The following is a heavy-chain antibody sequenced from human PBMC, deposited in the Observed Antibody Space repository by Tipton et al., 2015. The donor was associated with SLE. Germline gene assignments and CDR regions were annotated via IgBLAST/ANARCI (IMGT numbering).Heavy chain of an antibody. V-gene: IGHV4-4*07. Sequence: TLSLTCSVYGDSLSGQYWSWIRQPAGKGLEWIGCAYTTGSPYYNPSLESRVAISMDTSKNQFSLKLTAVTAADTAVYYCARTLDALDIWGQGTMVTASS. CDR1: GDSLSGQY. CDR2: AYTTGSP. CDR3: ARTLDALDI. J-gene: IGHJ3*02.